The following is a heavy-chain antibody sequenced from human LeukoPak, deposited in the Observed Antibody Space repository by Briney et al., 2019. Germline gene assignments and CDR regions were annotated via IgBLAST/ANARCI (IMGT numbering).Heavy chain of an antibody. CDR2: IKSKTDGGTT. Sequence: GGSLRLSCAASGFTFSNAWMSWVRQAPGKGLEWVGRIKSKTDGGTTDYAAPVKGRFTISRDDSKNTLYLQMNSLKTEDTAVYYCTTGPLQWELRYYYYYYMDVWGKGTTVTVSS. J-gene: IGHJ6*03. V-gene: IGHV3-15*01. CDR1: GFTFSNAW. CDR3: TTGPLQWELRYYYYYYMDV. D-gene: IGHD1-26*01.